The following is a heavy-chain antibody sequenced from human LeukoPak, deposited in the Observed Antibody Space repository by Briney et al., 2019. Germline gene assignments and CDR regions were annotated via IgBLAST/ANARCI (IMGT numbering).Heavy chain of an antibody. Sequence: GGSLRLFCAASGFTVSSNYMNWVRQAPGKGLEWVPSISSSSSYIYYADSVKGRFTISRDNAKNSLYLQINSLRAEDTAVYYCARVGISGWLVATGKYYFDYWGQGTLVTVSS. CDR2: ISSSSSYI. CDR3: ARVGISGWLVATGKYYFDY. J-gene: IGHJ4*02. CDR1: GFTVSSNY. D-gene: IGHD6-19*01. V-gene: IGHV3-21*01.